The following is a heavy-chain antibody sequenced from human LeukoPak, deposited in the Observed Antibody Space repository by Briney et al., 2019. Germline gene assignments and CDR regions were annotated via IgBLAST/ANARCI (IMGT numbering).Heavy chain of an antibody. CDR2: IYYSGST. J-gene: IGHJ4*02. CDR1: GGSISSGGYY. CDR3: ARYSGSYGYYFDY. V-gene: IGHV4-31*03. D-gene: IGHD1-26*01. Sequence: PSETLSLTCTVSGGSISSGGYYWRWIRQHPGKGLEWIGYIYYSGSTYYNPSLKSRVTISVDTSKNQFSLKLSSVTAADTAVYYCARYSGSYGYYFDYWGQGTLVTVSS.